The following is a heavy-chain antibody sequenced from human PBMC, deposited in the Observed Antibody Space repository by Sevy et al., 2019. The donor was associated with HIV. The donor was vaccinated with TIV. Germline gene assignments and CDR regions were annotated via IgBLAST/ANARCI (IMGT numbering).Heavy chain of an antibody. J-gene: IGHJ4*02. CDR1: GFTFDDYT. Sequence: GGSLRLSCAASGFTFDDYTMHWVRQAPGKGLEWVSLISWDGGSTYYADSVKGRFTISRDNSKNSLYLQMNSLRTEDTALYYCAKDLTTVTTLEGLGQLGFDYWGQGTLVTVSS. D-gene: IGHD4-17*01. V-gene: IGHV3-43*01. CDR2: ISWDGGST. CDR3: AKDLTTVTTLEGLGQLGFDY.